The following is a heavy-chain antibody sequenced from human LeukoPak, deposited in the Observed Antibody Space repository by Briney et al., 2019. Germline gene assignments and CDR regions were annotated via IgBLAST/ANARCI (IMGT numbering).Heavy chain of an antibody. Sequence: TGGSLRLSCAASGFTFSSYGMSWVRQAPGKGLEWVSAIGGRDGSTYYADSVKGRFTISRDNSKNTLYVQMNSLRAEDTAVYYRAKGHYYGSGSLDYWGQGTLVTVSS. CDR1: GFTFSSYG. V-gene: IGHV3-23*01. D-gene: IGHD3-10*01. CDR3: AKGHYYGSGSLDY. CDR2: IGGRDGST. J-gene: IGHJ4*02.